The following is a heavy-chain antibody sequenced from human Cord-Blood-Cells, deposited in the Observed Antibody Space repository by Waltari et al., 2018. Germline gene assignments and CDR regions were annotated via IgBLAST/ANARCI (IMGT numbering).Heavy chain of an antibody. V-gene: IGHV4-59*11. CDR3: ARVSGSSSDAFDI. Sequence: QVQLQESGPGLVKPSETLSLTCTVSGGSISSHYWSWIRQPPGKGLELIGYIYYSGSTNYNPSRKSRGTISGDTSKNQFSLKLSSVTAADTAVYYCARVSGSSSDAFDIWGQGTMVTVSS. CDR1: GGSISSHY. J-gene: IGHJ3*02. CDR2: IYYSGST. D-gene: IGHD6-6*01.